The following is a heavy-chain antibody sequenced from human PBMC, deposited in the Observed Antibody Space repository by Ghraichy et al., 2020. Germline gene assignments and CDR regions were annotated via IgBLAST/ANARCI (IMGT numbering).Heavy chain of an antibody. CDR2: IYYSGST. D-gene: IGHD6-6*01. Sequence: SETLSLTCTVSGGSVSSGSYYWSWIRQPPGKGLEWIGYIYYSGSTNYNPSLKSRVTISVDTSKNQFSLKLSSVTAADTAVYYCATVIGSSGLDYWGQGTLVTVSS. CDR1: GGSVSSGSYY. V-gene: IGHV4-61*01. CDR3: ATVIGSSGLDY. J-gene: IGHJ4*02.